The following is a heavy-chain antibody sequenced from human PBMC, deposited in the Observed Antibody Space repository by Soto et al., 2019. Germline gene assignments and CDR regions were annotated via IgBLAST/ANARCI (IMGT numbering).Heavy chain of an antibody. J-gene: IGHJ4*02. D-gene: IGHD3-22*01. CDR1: GFTFTSSA. CDR3: AAEEYYYDSSGKH. Sequence: QMQLVQSGPEVKKPGTSVKVSCKASGFTFTSSAVQWVRQARGQRLEWIGWIVVGSGNTNYAQKFQERVTITRDMSTSTAYMELSSLRSEDKAVYYCAAEEYYYDSSGKHWGQGTLVTVSS. V-gene: IGHV1-58*01. CDR2: IVVGSGNT.